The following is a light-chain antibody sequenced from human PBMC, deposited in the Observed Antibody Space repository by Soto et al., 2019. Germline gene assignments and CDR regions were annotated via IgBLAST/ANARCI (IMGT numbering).Light chain of an antibody. J-gene: IGLJ3*02. CDR3: SSYTSGSTWV. CDR2: EVS. V-gene: IGLV2-14*01. Sequence: QSALTQPASVSGSPGQSITISCTGTSNDVGGYNYVSWYQQHPGKAPKLMIYEVSNRPSGVSNRFSGSKSGNTASLTISGLQAEDEADYYCSSYTSGSTWVFGGGTKLTVL. CDR1: SNDVGGYNY.